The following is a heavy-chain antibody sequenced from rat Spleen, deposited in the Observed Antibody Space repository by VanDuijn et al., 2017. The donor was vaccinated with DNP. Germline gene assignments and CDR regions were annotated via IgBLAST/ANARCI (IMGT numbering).Heavy chain of an antibody. V-gene: IGHV5-7*01. J-gene: IGHJ4*01. CDR2: ISYNGGTP. Sequence: EVKLVESGGGLVQPGNSLTLSCAASGFPFSNSYMTWVRQAPTKGLEWVATISYNGGTPYYRDSVKGRFTISRDNAQSTLYLQMDSLRSEDTATYYCARHRTIMPYYYAMDAWGQGASVTVSS. CDR3: ARHRTIMPYYYAMDA. D-gene: IGHD3-8*01. CDR1: GFPFSNSY.